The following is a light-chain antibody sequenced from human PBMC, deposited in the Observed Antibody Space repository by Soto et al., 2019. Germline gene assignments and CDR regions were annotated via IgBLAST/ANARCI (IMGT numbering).Light chain of an antibody. J-gene: IGKJ4*01. CDR1: QNISSY. CDR2: DAS. V-gene: IGKV3-11*01. Sequence: EVVLTQSPATLSLSPGERATLSCRASQNISSYLAWYQQKPGQAPRLLIYDASNRATGIPARFSGSGSGTDFSLTISSLEPEAFAVYYCQQRSKWPPLTFGGGTKVEIK. CDR3: QQRSKWPPLT.